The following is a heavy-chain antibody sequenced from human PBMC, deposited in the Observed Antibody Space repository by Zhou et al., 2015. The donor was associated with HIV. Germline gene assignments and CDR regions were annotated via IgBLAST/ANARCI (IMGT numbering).Heavy chain of an antibody. V-gene: IGHV3-30*18. CDR2: TSYDGTNK. CDR3: AKDGGYHDLLGGGMDV. J-gene: IGHJ6*02. CDR1: GFSLSNYG. Sequence: QVQLVESGGGVVQPGRSLRLSCAASGFSLSNYGIHWVRQAPGKGLEWVAFTSYDGTNKYYGESVKGRFTISRDRSKNTLYLQMNSLSAEDTAVFYCAKDGGYHDLLGGGMDVWGQGTTVTVSS. D-gene: IGHD3-3*01.